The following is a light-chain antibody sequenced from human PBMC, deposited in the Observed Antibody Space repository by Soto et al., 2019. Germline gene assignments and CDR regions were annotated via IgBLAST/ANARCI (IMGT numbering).Light chain of an antibody. Sequence: QSALTQPASVSGSPGQSITISCTGTSSDVGGYNYVSWYQQHSGKAPKLMIYDVSNRPSGVSNRFSGSKSGNTASLTISGLQAEDEADYYCGSYASSSTLYVSGTGTKVTVL. CDR2: DVS. CDR3: GSYASSSTLYV. CDR1: SSDVGGYNY. J-gene: IGLJ1*01. V-gene: IGLV2-14*01.